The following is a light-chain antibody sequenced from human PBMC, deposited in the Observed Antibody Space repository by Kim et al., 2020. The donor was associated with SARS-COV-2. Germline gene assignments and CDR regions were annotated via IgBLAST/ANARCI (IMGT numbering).Light chain of an antibody. J-gene: IGLJ1*01. CDR3: LAWDSSSGSYV. CDR2: QDE. Sequence: SPGQAASITFSGDKLGNKYASWYQQKPGQSPVLVIYQDEKRPSGIPERFSGSNSGNSATLTISGTQAMDEADYFCLAWDSSSGSYVFGPGTKVTVL. CDR1: KLGNKY. V-gene: IGLV3-1*01.